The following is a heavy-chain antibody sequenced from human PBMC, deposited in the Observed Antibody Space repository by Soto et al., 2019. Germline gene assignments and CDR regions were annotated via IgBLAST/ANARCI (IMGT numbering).Heavy chain of an antibody. CDR2: IKVGNGNT. J-gene: IGHJ6*02. Sequence: QVQLVQSGAEVKKPGASVRLSCKTSGYTFTDYDMHWVRQAPGQGLEWMGWIKVGNGNTRYSQNVQGRVTISRDTSASTAYMELNSLRSEDTAVYYCARDTISLVRGAPYHYYGMDVWGQGTTVT. CDR3: ARDTISLVRGAPYHYYGMDV. CDR1: GYTFTDYD. D-gene: IGHD3-10*01. V-gene: IGHV1-3*01.